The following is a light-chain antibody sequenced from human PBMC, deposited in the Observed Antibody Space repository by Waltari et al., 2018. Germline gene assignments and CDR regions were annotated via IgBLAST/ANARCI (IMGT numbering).Light chain of an antibody. Sequence: ETVMTQSPATLSVSPGERVTLSCRASQTVSEKIAWYHHQPAQSPRLLIYCASTMATGVPAMFSGSGSGTDFTLTISSLQSEDFAVYYCQQYHNWPLTFGGGTKVEIK. J-gene: IGKJ4*01. CDR1: QTVSEK. V-gene: IGKV3-15*01. CDR3: QQYHNWPLT. CDR2: CAS.